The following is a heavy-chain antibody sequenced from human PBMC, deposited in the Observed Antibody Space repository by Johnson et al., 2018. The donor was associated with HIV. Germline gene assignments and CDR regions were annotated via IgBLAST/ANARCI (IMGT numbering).Heavy chain of an antibody. J-gene: IGHJ3*02. CDR3: ARDRFGDSDAFDI. D-gene: IGHD4-17*01. V-gene: IGHV3-11*04. Sequence: QVQLVESGGGLVKPGGSLRLSCAASGFTFSDYYMSWIRQAPGKGLEGVSYISSSGSTIYYAEPVKGRFTISRDNAKNSLYLQMNSLRADDTAVYFCARDRFGDSDAFDIWGQGTMVTVSS. CDR2: ISSSGSTI. CDR1: GFTFSDYY.